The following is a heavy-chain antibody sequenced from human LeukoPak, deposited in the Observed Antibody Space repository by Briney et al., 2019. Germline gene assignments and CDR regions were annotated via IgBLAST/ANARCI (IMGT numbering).Heavy chain of an antibody. D-gene: IGHD3-10*01. J-gene: IGHJ4*02. V-gene: IGHV3-23*01. CDR3: AKSQSSYGSGSYYNLPSDY. CDR1: GFTFSSYT. Sequence: GGSLRLSCAASGFTFSSYTMSWVRQAPGKGLEWVSAISGSGGSTYYADSVKGRFTISRDNSKSTLYLQMNSLRAEDTAVYYCAKSQSSYGSGSYYNLPSDYWGQGTLVTVSS. CDR2: ISGSGGST.